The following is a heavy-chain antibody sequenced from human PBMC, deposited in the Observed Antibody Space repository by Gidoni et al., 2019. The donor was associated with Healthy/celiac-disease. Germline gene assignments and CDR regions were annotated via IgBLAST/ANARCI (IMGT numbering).Heavy chain of an antibody. V-gene: IGHV3-33*01. CDR1: GFTFSSYG. CDR2: IWYDGSNK. J-gene: IGHJ4*02. D-gene: IGHD2-2*01. CDR3: ARDSNSIVVVPAAMIDY. Sequence: QVQLVESGGGVVQPGRSRRLSCAAAGFTFSSYGMHVVRQAPGKGLEWVAVIWYDGSNKYYADSVKGRFTISRDNSKNTLYLQMNSLRAEDTAVYYCARDSNSIVVVPAAMIDYWGQGTLVTVSS.